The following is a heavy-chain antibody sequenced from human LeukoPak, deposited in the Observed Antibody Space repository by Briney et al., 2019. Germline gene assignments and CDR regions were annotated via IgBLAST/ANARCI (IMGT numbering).Heavy chain of an antibody. J-gene: IGHJ4*02. CDR3: ARAGSLVIREYYFDY. V-gene: IGHV3-33*01. Sequence: EWVAVIWYDGSNKYYGDSVKGRFTISRDNSKNTLYPQMNSLRAEDTAVYYYARAGSLVIREYYFDYWGQGTLVTVSS. CDR2: IWYDGSNK. D-gene: IGHD3-9*01.